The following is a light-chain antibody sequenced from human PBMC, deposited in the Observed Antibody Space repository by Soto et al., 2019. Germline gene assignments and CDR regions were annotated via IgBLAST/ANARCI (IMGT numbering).Light chain of an antibody. CDR3: TSYTNSEDVV. V-gene: IGLV2-14*01. CDR1: SSDVGGYNY. Sequence: QSALTQPASVSGSPGQSITISCTGTSSDVGGYNYVSWYQQHPGKAPKLMIYDVSNRPSRVSNRFSGSKSGNTASLTISGLQAEDEADYYCTSYTNSEDVVFGGGTKVTVL. J-gene: IGLJ2*01. CDR2: DVS.